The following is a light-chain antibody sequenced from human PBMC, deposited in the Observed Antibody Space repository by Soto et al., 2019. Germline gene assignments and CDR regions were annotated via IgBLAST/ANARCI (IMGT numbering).Light chain of an antibody. V-gene: IGKV3-15*01. J-gene: IGKJ5*01. CDR2: GLS. CDR1: QSVSSN. CDR3: QQYNNWPLT. Sequence: VVLTQSPCTLSLSPGERATLSCRSSQSVSSNYLAWYQQKPGQAPRLLVSGLSTRATGIPARFSGSGSGTEFTLTISSLQSEDFAVYYCQQYNNWPLTFGQGTRLEIK.